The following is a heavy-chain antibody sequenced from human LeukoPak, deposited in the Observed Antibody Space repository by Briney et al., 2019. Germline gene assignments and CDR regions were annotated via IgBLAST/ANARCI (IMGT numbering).Heavy chain of an antibody. D-gene: IGHD6-13*01. V-gene: IGHV3-30*03. J-gene: IGHJ6*02. CDR3: ASGPPGAAAGPYYYGMDV. CDR2: ISYDGSNK. Sequence: GGSLRLSCAASGFTFADYSMNWVRQAPGKGLEWVAVISYDGSNKYYADSVKGRFTISRDNSKNTLYLQMNSLRAEDTAVYYCASGPPGAAAGPYYYGMDVWGQGTTVTVSS. CDR1: GFTFADYS.